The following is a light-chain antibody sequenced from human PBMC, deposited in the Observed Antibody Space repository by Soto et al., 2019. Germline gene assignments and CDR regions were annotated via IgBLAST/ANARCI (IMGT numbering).Light chain of an antibody. Sequence: IQLTQSPSSLSASGGDRVTITCRASQSIRRFLNWYQQKPGKAPKLLIYAASSLESGVPSRFSGSGSGTGFTLTISSLHPEDFATYHCQQSYITPVTFGQGTRLEIK. J-gene: IGKJ5*01. CDR1: QSIRRF. CDR3: QQSYITPVT. V-gene: IGKV1-39*01. CDR2: AAS.